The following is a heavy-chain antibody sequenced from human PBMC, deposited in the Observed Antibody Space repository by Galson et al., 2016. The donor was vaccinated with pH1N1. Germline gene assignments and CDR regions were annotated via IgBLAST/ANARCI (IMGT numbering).Heavy chain of an antibody. CDR3: AKDQGAYCSSTSCYGYDY. CDR2: FSGSGGST. D-gene: IGHD2-2*01. Sequence: SLRLSCAASGFTFSSYGMSWVRQAPGKGLEWVSGFSGSGGSTYYADSVKGRFTISRDNSMNTLYLQMNSLRAEDTAVYYCAKDQGAYCSSTSCYGYDYWGQGTLVTVS. J-gene: IGHJ4*02. CDR1: GFTFSSYG. V-gene: IGHV3-23*01.